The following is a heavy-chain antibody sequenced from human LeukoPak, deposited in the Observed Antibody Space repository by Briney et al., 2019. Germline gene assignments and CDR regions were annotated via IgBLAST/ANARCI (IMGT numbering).Heavy chain of an antibody. D-gene: IGHD5-12*01. J-gene: IGHJ4*02. CDR2: IRFNASHR. CDR1: GVTFSNFG. Sequence: GGSLRLSCAASGVTFSNFGMHWVRQAPGKVLGWVAFIRFNASHRFYADSVEGRFTISRDNSKSMLYLQMNSLRTEDTAIYYCALTTRGYWGQGTLVTVSS. V-gene: IGHV3-30*02. CDR3: ALTTRGY.